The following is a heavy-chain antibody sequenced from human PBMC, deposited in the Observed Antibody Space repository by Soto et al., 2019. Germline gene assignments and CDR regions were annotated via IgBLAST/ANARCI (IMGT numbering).Heavy chain of an antibody. CDR3: ASPMVRGVIHYYYGMEV. D-gene: IGHD3-10*01. CDR1: GYTFTSYY. CDR2: INPSGGST. V-gene: IGHV1-46*01. J-gene: IGHJ6*01. Sequence: ASVKVSCKASGYTFTSYYMHWVRQAPGQGLEWMGIINPSGGSTSYAQKFQGRVTMTRDTSTSTVYMELSSLRSEDTAVYYFASPMVRGVIHYYYGMEVWGQGTRVTVSS.